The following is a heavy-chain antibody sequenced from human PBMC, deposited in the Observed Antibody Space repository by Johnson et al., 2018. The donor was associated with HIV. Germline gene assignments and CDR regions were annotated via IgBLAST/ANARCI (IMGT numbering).Heavy chain of an antibody. CDR2: IDSVGDT. V-gene: IGHV3-13*01. Sequence: VQLVESGGGLVQPGGSLRLSCAASGFTLSGYDMHWVRQATGKGLEWVSEIDSVGDTYYPPSVKGRFTISRDNSKNTLYLQMNSLRAEDTAVYYCAKEGRYVEGAFDIWGQGTMVTVSS. CDR1: GFTLSGYD. J-gene: IGHJ3*02. D-gene: IGHD5-12*01. CDR3: AKEGRYVEGAFDI.